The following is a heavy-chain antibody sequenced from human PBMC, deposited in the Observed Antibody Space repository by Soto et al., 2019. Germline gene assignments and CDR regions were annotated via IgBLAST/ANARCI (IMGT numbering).Heavy chain of an antibody. J-gene: IGHJ4*02. CDR1: GASISSGGSY. Sequence: QVQLQESGPGLVEPSETLSLTCAVSGASISSGGSYWSWIRQHPVKGLEWIGYIYYSGNTNYNPSLKSRLTISVDTAKHQFSLRLTSVTAADTAVYYCARDVSFGGTRYCSTTTCPGYFESWGQGTLVTVSS. CDR3: ARDVSFGGTRYCSTTTCPGYFES. D-gene: IGHD2-2*01. CDR2: IYYSGNT. V-gene: IGHV4-31*11.